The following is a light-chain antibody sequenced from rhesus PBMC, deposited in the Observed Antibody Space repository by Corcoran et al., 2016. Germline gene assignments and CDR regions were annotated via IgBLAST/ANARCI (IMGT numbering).Light chain of an antibody. CDR2: GAS. V-gene: IGKV3-24*04. CDR3: LQSGNWPWT. CDR1: QSVSSP. J-gene: IGKJ1*01. Sequence: EIVMTQSPATLALSPGERASLSCRASQSVSSPLAWYQQKPGQAPRLLNYGASRRAPGIPDRVSGSGAGTEFTLTISSLGPEDVGVYFCLQSGNWPWTFGQGTKVEIK.